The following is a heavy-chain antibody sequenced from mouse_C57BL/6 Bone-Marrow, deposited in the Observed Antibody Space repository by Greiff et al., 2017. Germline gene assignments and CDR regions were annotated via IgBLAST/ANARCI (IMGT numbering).Heavy chain of an antibody. CDR1: GYTFTDYN. D-gene: IGHD2-1*01. Sequence: VHVKQSGPELVKPGASVKIPCKASGYTFTDYNMDWVKQSHGKSLEWIGDINPNNGGTIYNQKFKGKATLTVDKSSSTAYMELRSLTSEDTAVYYCARRRDYYGPWFAYWGQGTLVTVSA. V-gene: IGHV1-18*01. J-gene: IGHJ3*01. CDR3: ARRRDYYGPWFAY. CDR2: INPNNGGT.